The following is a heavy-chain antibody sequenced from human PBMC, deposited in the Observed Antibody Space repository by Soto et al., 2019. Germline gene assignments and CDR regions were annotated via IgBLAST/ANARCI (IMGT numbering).Heavy chain of an antibody. J-gene: IGHJ3*02. CDR3: ASEPYCSSTSCRHSDI. D-gene: IGHD2-2*01. CDR2: INHSGST. CDR1: GGSFSGYY. Sequence: QVQLQQWGAGLLKPSETLSLTCAVYGGSFSGYYWSWIRQPPGKGLEWIGEINHSGSTNYNPSLKSRVTISVDSSNNQFSLKLSSVSAADTVVYYCASEPYCSSTSCRHSDIRGQGTMVTVSS. V-gene: IGHV4-34*01.